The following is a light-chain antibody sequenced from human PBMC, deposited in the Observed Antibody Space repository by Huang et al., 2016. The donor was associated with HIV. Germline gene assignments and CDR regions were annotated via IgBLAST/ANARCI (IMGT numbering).Light chain of an antibody. CDR2: AAS. CDR3: QQYNKWPPEYT. Sequence: VMMSQSPATLAASPGERVTLSCGASQSVNTNLAWYQQKPGQPPRLLIYAASTRATGVPARCAGGGSGTEFTLTIDSLQSDDFAVYYCQQYNKWPPEYTFGQGTRLEIK. CDR1: QSVNTN. V-gene: IGKV3-15*01. J-gene: IGKJ2*01.